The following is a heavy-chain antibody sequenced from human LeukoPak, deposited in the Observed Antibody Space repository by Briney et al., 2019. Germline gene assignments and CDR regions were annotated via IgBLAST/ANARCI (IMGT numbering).Heavy chain of an antibody. V-gene: IGHV1-8*01. CDR3: ARSVVGVRKRNDY. J-gene: IGHJ4*02. D-gene: IGHD3-16*01. Sequence: ASVKVSCKASGYTFSSYDIIWVRQASGQGLEWMGWMNPNSGHTGYTHKFQGRVTMTRSTSISTAYMELTSLTSEDSAVYYCARSVVGVRKRNDYWGQGTLVTVFS. CDR2: MNPNSGHT. CDR1: GYTFSSYD.